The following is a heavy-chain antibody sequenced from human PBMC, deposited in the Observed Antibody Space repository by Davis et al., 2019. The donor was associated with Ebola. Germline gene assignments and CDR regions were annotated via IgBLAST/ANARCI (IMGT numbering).Heavy chain of an antibody. D-gene: IGHD6-6*01. CDR1: GGTFSSYA. CDR2: IIPIFGTA. CDR3: ARFSYPEYSSSSPARFDP. V-gene: IGHV1-69*13. Sequence: SVKVSCKASGGTFSSYAISWVRQAPGQGLEWMGGIIPIFGTANYAQKFQGRVTITADESTSTAYMELSSLRSEDTAVYYCARFSYPEYSSSSPARFDPWGQGTLVTVSS. J-gene: IGHJ5*02.